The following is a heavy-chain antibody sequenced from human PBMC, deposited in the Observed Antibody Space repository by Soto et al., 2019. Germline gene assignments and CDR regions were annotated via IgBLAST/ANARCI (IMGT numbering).Heavy chain of an antibody. V-gene: IGHV1-46*01. CDR3: ARGVATNHYYYYYGMDV. Sequence: ASVKVSCKASGYTFTSYYMHWVRQAPGQGLEWMGIINPSGGSTSYAQKFQGRVTMTRDTSTSTVYMELSSLRSEDTAVYYCARGVATNHYYYYYGMDVWGQGTTVTVS. D-gene: IGHD5-12*01. CDR2: INPSGGST. J-gene: IGHJ6*02. CDR1: GYTFTSYY.